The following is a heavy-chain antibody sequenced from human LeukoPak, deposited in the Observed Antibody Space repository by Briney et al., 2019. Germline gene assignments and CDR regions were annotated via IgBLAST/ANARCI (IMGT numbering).Heavy chain of an antibody. CDR3: ARDGGVDY. D-gene: IGHD4-23*01. Sequence: GGSLRLSCAASGFTFSSYWMSWVRQAPGNGLEWVANINQDGSNTYYEDSVKGRFTISKDNAKNSLYLEMNSLRAEDTAVYYCARDGGVDYWGQGTLVTVSS. J-gene: IGHJ4*02. V-gene: IGHV3-7*01. CDR1: GFTFSSYW. CDR2: INQDGSNT.